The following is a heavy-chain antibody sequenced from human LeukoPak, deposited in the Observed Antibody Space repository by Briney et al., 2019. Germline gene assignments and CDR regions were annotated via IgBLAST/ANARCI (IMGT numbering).Heavy chain of an antibody. CDR2: IYHSGRA. J-gene: IGHJ6*02. V-gene: IGHV4-30-4*01. D-gene: IGHD3-22*01. CDR3: ARRFYYDSSGYPAYGMDV. CDR1: GGSISSGDYY. Sequence: PSETLSLTCTVSGGSISSGDYYWSWIRQPPGKGLEWFGYIYHSGRAYYNPSLKSRLTMSIDTSRNQFSLKLSSVTAADTAVYYCARRFYYDSSGYPAYGMDVWGQGTTVTVSS.